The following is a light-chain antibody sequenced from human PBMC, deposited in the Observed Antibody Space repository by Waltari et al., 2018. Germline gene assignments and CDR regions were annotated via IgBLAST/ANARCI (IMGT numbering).Light chain of an antibody. Sequence: HSALTQPASVSGSPGQSITISCSGTGSDICGFNYVSWYQQRPGKAPKLLIYGVSQRPSGVSDRFSGSKSGNRASLTISGLQAEDDSDYYCCSYTTTTTWVFGGGTKLTVL. CDR1: GSDICGFNY. V-gene: IGLV2-14*03. J-gene: IGLJ3*02. CDR3: CSYTTTTTWV. CDR2: GVS.